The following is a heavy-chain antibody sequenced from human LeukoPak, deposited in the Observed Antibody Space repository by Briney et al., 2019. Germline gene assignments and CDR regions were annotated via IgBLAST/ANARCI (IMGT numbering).Heavy chain of an antibody. CDR3: ARAAYISSPAY. CDR1: GFTSRVYS. CDR2: INPGSSNI. V-gene: IGHV3-48*02. J-gene: IGHJ4*02. D-gene: IGHD6-13*01. Sequence: GGSLRLSCAASGFTSRVYSMNWVRQAPGKGLEWVSYINPGSSNIYYADSVKGRFTISRDNAKNSLYLHMNSLRDEDTAVYYCARAAYISSPAYWGPGILVTVSS.